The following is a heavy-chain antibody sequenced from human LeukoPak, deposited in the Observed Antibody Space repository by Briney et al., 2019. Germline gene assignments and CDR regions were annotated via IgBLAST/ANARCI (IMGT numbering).Heavy chain of an antibody. CDR1: GYTFTSYY. D-gene: IGHD6-19*01. V-gene: IGHV1-46*01. CDR3: ARRMAVAGTTLGFDY. Sequence: GASVKVSCKASGYTFTSYYMHWVRQAPGQGLEWMGIINPSGGSTSYAQKFQGRVTMTGDTSTSTVYMELGSLRSEDTAVYYCARRMAVAGTTLGFDYWGQGTLVTVSS. CDR2: INPSGGST. J-gene: IGHJ4*02.